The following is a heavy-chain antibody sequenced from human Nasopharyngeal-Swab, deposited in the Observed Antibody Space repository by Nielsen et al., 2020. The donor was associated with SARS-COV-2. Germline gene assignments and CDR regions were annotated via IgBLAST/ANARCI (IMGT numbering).Heavy chain of an antibody. Sequence: SETLSLTCAVYGGSFSGYYWSWIRQPPGKGLEWSGEINHSGSTNYNPSLKSRVTISVDTSKNQFSLKLSSVTAADTAVYYCARHLSWWLVTSYYFDYWGQGTLVTVSS. V-gene: IGHV4-34*01. CDR3: ARHLSWWLVTSYYFDY. CDR2: INHSGST. D-gene: IGHD6-19*01. J-gene: IGHJ4*02. CDR1: GGSFSGYY.